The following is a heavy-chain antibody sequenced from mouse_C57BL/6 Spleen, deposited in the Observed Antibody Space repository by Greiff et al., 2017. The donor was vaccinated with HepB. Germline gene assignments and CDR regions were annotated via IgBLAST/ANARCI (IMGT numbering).Heavy chain of an antibody. J-gene: IGHJ2*01. V-gene: IGHV1-55*01. Sequence: HLHHPWSELVKPWASVKMSCKASGYTFTSYWITWVKQRPGQGLEWIGDIYPGSGSTNYNEKFKSKATLTVDTSSSTAYMQLSSLTSEDSAVYYCARCCDYDGDYFDYWGQGTTLTVSS. D-gene: IGHD2-4*01. CDR1: GYTFTSYW. CDR3: ARCCDYDGDYFDY. CDR2: IYPGSGST.